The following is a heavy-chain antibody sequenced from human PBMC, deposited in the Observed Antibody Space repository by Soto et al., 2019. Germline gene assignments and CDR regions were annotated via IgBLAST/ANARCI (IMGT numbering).Heavy chain of an antibody. V-gene: IGHV1-18*01. CDR3: AREGNCSSTSCSHYYYYGMDV. D-gene: IGHD2-2*01. CDR2: ISAYSGNT. J-gene: IGHJ6*02. Sequence: QVQLVQSGAEVKKPGASVKVSCKASGYTFTSYGISWVRQAPGQGLEWMGWISAYSGNTNYAQKLQGRVTMTTDTSTSTAYMELRSLRSDDTAVYYCAREGNCSSTSCSHYYYYGMDVWGQGTTVTVSS. CDR1: GYTFTSYG.